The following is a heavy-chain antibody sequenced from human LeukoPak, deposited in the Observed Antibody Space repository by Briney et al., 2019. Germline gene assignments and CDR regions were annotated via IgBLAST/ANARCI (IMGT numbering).Heavy chain of an antibody. J-gene: IGHJ4*02. CDR2: ISGSGGST. CDR1: GLTFSSYA. D-gene: IGHD5-24*01. V-gene: IGHV3-23*01. CDR3: ANDGSLDGYNLRFFDQ. Sequence: QSGGSLRLSCAASGLTFSSYAMNWVRQAPGKGLEWVSAISGSGGSTYYADSVKGRFTISRDNSKNTLYLQMNSLRAEDTAVYYCANDGSLDGYNLRFFDQWGQGTLVTVFS.